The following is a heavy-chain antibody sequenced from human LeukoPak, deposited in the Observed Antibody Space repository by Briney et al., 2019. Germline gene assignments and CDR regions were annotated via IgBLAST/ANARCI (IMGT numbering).Heavy chain of an antibody. J-gene: IGHJ6*02. CDR3: AKEDDAGLYGMDV. CDR2: LGTAGDT. Sequence: GGSLRLSCAASGFTLSSRDMRWVRQGTGEGLEWVAPLGTAGDTYYPDSVKGRFTISRDDAKNSLFLQMNSLGAEDTAVYYCAKEDDAGLYGMDVWGQGTTVIVSS. D-gene: IGHD3-10*01. V-gene: IGHV3-13*01. CDR1: GFTLSSRD.